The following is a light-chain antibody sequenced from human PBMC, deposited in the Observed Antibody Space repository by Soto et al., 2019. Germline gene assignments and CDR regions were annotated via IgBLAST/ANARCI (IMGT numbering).Light chain of an antibody. V-gene: IGKV1-39*01. CDR2: AAS. CDR1: QSIRSH. Sequence: DIQMTQSPSSLSASVRDRVTITCRASQSIRSHLNWYQQKPGKAPKLLIFAASSWQSGVPSRFSGSGSGTDFNITISSLQPEDFATYYCQQSFSTPYTFGQGTKVEIK. CDR3: QQSFSTPYT. J-gene: IGKJ2*01.